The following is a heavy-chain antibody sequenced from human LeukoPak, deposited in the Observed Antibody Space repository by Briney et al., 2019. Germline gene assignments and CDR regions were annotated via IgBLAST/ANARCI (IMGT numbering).Heavy chain of an antibody. D-gene: IGHD2-2*01. V-gene: IGHV1-69*13. CDR3: ASRFPVPAARATMNYYYYYGMDV. J-gene: IGHJ6*02. CDR2: IIPIFGTA. CDR1: GGTFSSYA. Sequence: SVKVSCKASGGTFSSYAISWVRQAPGQGLEWMGGIIPIFGTANYAQKFQGRVTITADESMSTAYMELSSLRSEDTAVYYCASRFPVPAARATMNYYYYYGMDVWGQGTTVTVSS.